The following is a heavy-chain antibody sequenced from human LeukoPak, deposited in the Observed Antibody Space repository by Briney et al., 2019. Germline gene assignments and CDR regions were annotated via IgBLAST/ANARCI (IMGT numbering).Heavy chain of an antibody. CDR1: GDSISSFY. D-gene: IGHD3-22*01. Sequence: PSETLSLTCTVSGDSISSFYWSWIRQPPGKGLEWIGSIYYSGSTYYNPSLKSRVTISVDTSKNQFSLKLSSVTAADTAVYYCASSGYYLRFGYFDYWGQGTLVTVSS. CDR3: ASSGYYLRFGYFDY. CDR2: IYYSGST. V-gene: IGHV4-39*07. J-gene: IGHJ4*02.